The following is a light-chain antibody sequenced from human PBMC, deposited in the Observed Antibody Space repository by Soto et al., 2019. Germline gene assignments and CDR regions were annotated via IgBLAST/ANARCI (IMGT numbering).Light chain of an antibody. Sequence: EIVLTQSPATLSLSPGARATLSCRASQSVRRYLAWYQQKPGQAPRILVYDVSNRAAGIPTRFSGGGSGTDFTLTISKVEPEDFAVYYCQQRSDWPWTFGQGTKVDIK. V-gene: IGKV3-11*01. CDR3: QQRSDWPWT. CDR1: QSVRRY. CDR2: DVS. J-gene: IGKJ1*01.